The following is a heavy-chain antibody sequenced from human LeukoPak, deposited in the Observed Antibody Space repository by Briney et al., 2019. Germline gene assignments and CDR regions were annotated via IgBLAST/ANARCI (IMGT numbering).Heavy chain of an antibody. V-gene: IGHV1-2*06. CDR2: INPNSGAT. J-gene: IGHJ4*02. D-gene: IGHD1-26*01. Sequence: ASVKVSCKASGYTFTSYYMHWVRQAPGQGLEWMGRINPNSGATDCAQKFQGRVTMTRDTSISTAYMELSSLKSDDTAVYYCAKIGSSHDFDYWGQGTLITVSS. CDR1: GYTFTSYY. CDR3: AKIGSSHDFDY.